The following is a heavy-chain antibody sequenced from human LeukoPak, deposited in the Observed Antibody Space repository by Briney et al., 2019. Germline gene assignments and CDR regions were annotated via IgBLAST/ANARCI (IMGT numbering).Heavy chain of an antibody. D-gene: IGHD2-15*01. CDR1: EYTFTNSY. V-gene: IGHV1-46*01. J-gene: IGHJ3*02. CDR2: INPSDGST. CDR3: SRKYCSGGSCPGDALDI. Sequence: ASVKVSCKASEYTFTNSYMQWVRQAPGQGLEWMGIINPSDGSTYYPQKFRGRVTMTRDRSTSTVYMELSSLRSEDTAVYYCSRKYCSGGSCPGDALDIWGQGTMPTVSS.